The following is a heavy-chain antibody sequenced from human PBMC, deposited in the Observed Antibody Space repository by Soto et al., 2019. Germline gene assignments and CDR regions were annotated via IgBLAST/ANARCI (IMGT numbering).Heavy chain of an antibody. V-gene: IGHV3-7*03. CDR1: AFTFSSYW. Sequence: HPGGSLRLSCAASAFTFSSYWMSWVRQAPGKGLEWVANIKQDGSEKYYVDSVKGRFTISRDNAKNSLYLQMNSLRAEDTAVYYCARDLFEAARRGEYAFDIWGQGTMV. J-gene: IGHJ3*02. CDR2: IKQDGSEK. CDR3: ARDLFEAARRGEYAFDI. D-gene: IGHD3-16*01.